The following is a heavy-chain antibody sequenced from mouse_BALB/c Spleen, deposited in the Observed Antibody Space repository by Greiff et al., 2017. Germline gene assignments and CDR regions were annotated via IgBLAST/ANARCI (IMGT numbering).Heavy chain of an antibody. CDR2: ISSGGGST. J-gene: IGHJ4*01. CDR3: ARHLVWYYAMDY. Sequence: DVMLVESGGGLVKPGGSLKLSCAASGFAFSSYDMSWVRQTPEKRLEWVAYISSGGGSTYYPDTVKGRFTISRDNAKNTLYLQMSSLKSEDTAMYYCARHLVWYYAMDYWGQGTSVTVSS. D-gene: IGHD2-10*02. CDR1: GFAFSSYD. V-gene: IGHV5-12-1*01.